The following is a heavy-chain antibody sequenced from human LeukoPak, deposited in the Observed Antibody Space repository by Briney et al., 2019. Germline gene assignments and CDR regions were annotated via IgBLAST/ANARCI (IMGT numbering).Heavy chain of an antibody. CDR1: GYTFTSYG. CDR2: ISAYNGNA. J-gene: IGHJ3*02. V-gene: IGHV1-18*04. CDR3: GRGPLYYDILTGYYTEGGAFDI. D-gene: IGHD3-9*01. Sequence: ASVKVSCKASGYTFTSYGISWVRQAPGQGLEWMGWISAYNGNANYAQKLQGRVTMTTDTSTSTAYMELRSLRSDDTAVYYCGRGPLYYDILTGYYTEGGAFDIWGQGTMVTVSS.